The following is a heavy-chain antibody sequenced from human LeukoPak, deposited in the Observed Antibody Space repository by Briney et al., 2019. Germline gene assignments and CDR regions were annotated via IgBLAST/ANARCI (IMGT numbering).Heavy chain of an antibody. CDR2: ISGSGGST. D-gene: IGHD3-10*01. J-gene: IGHJ3*02. CDR3: ARGDYYASGSHYHGAFDI. V-gene: IGHV3-23*01. CDR1: GFTFSSYA. Sequence: PGGSLRLSCAASGFTFSSYAMSWVRQVPGKGLEWVSAISGSGGSTYYADSVKGRFTISRDNAKNSLYLQMNSLRAEDTAVYYCARGDYYASGSHYHGAFDIWGQGTMVTVSS.